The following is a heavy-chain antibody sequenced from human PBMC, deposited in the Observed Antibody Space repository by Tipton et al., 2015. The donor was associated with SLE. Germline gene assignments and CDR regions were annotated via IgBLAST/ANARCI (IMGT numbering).Heavy chain of an antibody. CDR3: ASKEGYFQH. J-gene: IGHJ1*01. Sequence: SLRLSCAASGFTFSSHAMSWVRQAPGKGLEWVSVIYSGGSTYYADSVKGRFTISRDNSKNTLYLQMNSLRAEDTAVYYCASKEGYFQHWGQGTLVTVSS. V-gene: IGHV3-23*03. CDR2: IYSGGST. CDR1: GFTFSSHA.